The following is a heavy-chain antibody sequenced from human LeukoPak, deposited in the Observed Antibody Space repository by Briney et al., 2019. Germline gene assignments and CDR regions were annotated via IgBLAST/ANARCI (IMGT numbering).Heavy chain of an antibody. D-gene: IGHD6-13*01. CDR3: ARDWYSSRWFLADH. J-gene: IGHJ4*02. CDR1: GFTFSSYW. Sequence: GGSLRLSCAASGFTFSSYWMSWVRQAPGKGLEWVANIGQDGSEKYYVDSVKGRFTISRGNAKKSMYLQMNNLRAEDTAVYYCARDWYSSRWFLADHWGQGTLVTVSS. V-gene: IGHV3-7*01. CDR2: IGQDGSEK.